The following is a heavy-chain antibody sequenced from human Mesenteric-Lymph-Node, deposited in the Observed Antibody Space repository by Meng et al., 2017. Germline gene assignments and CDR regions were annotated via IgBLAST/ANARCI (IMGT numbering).Heavy chain of an antibody. Sequence: ESAPGLVKPPQTLSLTCTVSVGSTSSVDYYWSGIRQPPGKGLEWIGYIYYSGSTYYTPSLKSRVTISVDTSKNQFSLKLSSVTAADTAVYYCARDRSTGRYFDYWGQGTLVTVSS. CDR2: IYYSGST. CDR3: ARDRSTGRYFDY. CDR1: VGSTSSVDYY. J-gene: IGHJ4*02. D-gene: IGHD4-11*01. V-gene: IGHV4-30-4*01.